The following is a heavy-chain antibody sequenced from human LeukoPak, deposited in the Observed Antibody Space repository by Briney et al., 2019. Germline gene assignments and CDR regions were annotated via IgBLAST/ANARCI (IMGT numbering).Heavy chain of an antibody. Sequence: ASVKVSCKASGYTFTSYDINWVRQATGQGLEWMGWMNPNSGNTGYAQKFQGRVTMTRNTSISTAYMELSSLRSEDTAVYYCARVYSGYDCCAFDIWGQGTMVTVSS. D-gene: IGHD5-12*01. J-gene: IGHJ3*02. CDR3: ARVYSGYDCCAFDI. CDR2: MNPNSGNT. CDR1: GYTFTSYD. V-gene: IGHV1-8*01.